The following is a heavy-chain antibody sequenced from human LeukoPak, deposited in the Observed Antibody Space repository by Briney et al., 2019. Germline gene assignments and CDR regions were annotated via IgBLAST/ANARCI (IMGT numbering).Heavy chain of an antibody. CDR2: IIPIFGTP. V-gene: IGHV1-69*05. J-gene: IGHJ4*02. CDR1: GGTFNSYA. Sequence: ASVKVSCKASGGTFNSYAISWVRQAPGQGLEWAGRIIPIFGTPNYAQKFQGRVTITTDESTSTAYMDLSSLRSEDTAVYYCARDRQYCSGGSCYFDYWGQGTLVTVSS. CDR3: ARDRQYCSGGSCYFDY. D-gene: IGHD2-15*01.